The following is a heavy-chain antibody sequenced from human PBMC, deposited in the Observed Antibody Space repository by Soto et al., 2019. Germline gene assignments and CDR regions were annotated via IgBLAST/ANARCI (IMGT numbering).Heavy chain of an antibody. D-gene: IGHD2-8*02. CDR1: GSTFKDYS. J-gene: IGHJ4*02. Sequence: EVQLVESGGDLVRPGGSLRLSCAASGSTFKDYSMTWMRQAPGRGPEWVANIKRDGLEKYYAESVRGRFVISRDDAKKSLYLQLNSLRVEDTAVYYCARHTWWHFDWGQGTLVTVSS. CDR2: IKRDGLEK. V-gene: IGHV3-7*04. CDR3: ARHTWWHFD.